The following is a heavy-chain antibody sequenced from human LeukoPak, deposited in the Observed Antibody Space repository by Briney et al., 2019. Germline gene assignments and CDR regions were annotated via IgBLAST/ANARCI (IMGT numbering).Heavy chain of an antibody. D-gene: IGHD3-3*01. J-gene: IGHJ4*02. CDR3: ASSPNDFWSGYYSFDY. CDR2: TYHSGST. Sequence: SGTLSLTCTVSGYSISSDYYWGWIRQPPGKGLEWIGSTYHSGSTYYNSSLKSRVTISVDTSKNQFSLKLSSVTAADTAVYYCASSPNDFWSGYYSFDYWGQGTLVTVSS. V-gene: IGHV4-38-2*02. CDR1: GYSISSDYY.